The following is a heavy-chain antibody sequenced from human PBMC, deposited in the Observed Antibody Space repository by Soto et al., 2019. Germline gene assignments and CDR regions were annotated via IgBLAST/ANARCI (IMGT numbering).Heavy chain of an antibody. CDR2: INAGNGNT. CDR1: GYTFTSYA. J-gene: IGHJ4*02. Sequence: GASVKVSCKASGYTFTSYAMHWVRQAPGQRLEWMGWINAGNGNTKYSQKFQGRVTITKDTSKNQVVLTMTNMDPVDTATYYCAHRPSYCSGGSCYSGFDYWGQGTLVTVS. CDR3: AHRPSYCSGGSCYSGFDY. V-gene: IGHV1-3*01. D-gene: IGHD2-15*01.